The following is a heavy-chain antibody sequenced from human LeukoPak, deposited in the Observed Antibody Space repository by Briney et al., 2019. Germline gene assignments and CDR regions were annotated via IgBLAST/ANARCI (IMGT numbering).Heavy chain of an antibody. D-gene: IGHD3-10*01. CDR2: IYPGDCDT. V-gene: IGHV5-51*01. J-gene: IGHJ3*02. CDR1: GYSFTSYW. CDR3: ARRGGYGSGSYGAFDI. Sequence: GEALQISFKGSGYSFTSYWIGWVRQMPGKGREWMGIIYPGDCDTRYSPSFQGQVTFSADKSISTAYLQWSSLKASDTAIYYCARRGGYGSGSYGAFDIWGQGTLVTASS.